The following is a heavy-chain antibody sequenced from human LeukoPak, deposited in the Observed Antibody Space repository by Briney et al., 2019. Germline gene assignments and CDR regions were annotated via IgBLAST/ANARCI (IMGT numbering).Heavy chain of an antibody. V-gene: IGHV3-30-3*01. CDR3: ARDQIINRVRSGFDY. CDR1: GFTFSSYA. CDR2: ISYDGSNK. Sequence: PGRSLRLSCAASGFTFSSYAMHWVRQAPGKGLEWVAVISYDGSNKYYADSVKGRFTISRDNSKNTLYLQMNSLRAEDTAVYYCARDQIINRVRSGFDYWGQGTLVTVSS. J-gene: IGHJ4*02. D-gene: IGHD3-10*01.